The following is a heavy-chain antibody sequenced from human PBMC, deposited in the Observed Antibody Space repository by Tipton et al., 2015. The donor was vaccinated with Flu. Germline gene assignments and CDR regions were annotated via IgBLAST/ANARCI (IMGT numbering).Heavy chain of an antibody. CDR2: INPSGGST. Sequence: QVQLVQSGAEVKKPGASVKVSCKASGYTFTSYYMHWVRQAPGQGLEWMGIINPSGGSTSYAQKFQGRVTMTRDTSTSTVYMEVSRLGSEDTAVYYCARGYYYDSSGYYDVGYYGMDVWGQGTTVTVSS. CDR3: ARGYYYDSSGYYDVGYYGMDV. J-gene: IGHJ6*02. D-gene: IGHD3-22*01. V-gene: IGHV1-46*01. CDR1: GYTFTSYY.